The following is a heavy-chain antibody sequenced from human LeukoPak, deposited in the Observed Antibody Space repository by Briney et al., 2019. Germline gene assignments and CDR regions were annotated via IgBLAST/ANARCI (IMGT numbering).Heavy chain of an antibody. Sequence: GGSLRLSCAASGFPFSNYGMNWVRQAPGKGLEWVSGITGSGITTYYGDSVKGRFTISRDNSKNTLYLQMNNLRAEDTAIYYCAKAANYDILTGYYLDYWGQGTLVTVSS. J-gene: IGHJ4*02. D-gene: IGHD3-9*01. V-gene: IGHV3-23*01. CDR1: GFPFSNYG. CDR3: AKAANYDILTGYYLDY. CDR2: ITGSGITT.